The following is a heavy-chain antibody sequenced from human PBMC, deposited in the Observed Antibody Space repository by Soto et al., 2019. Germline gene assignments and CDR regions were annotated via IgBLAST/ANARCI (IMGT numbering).Heavy chain of an antibody. CDR3: ARGAMAKFDD. J-gene: IGHJ4*02. V-gene: IGHV1-69*13. D-gene: IGHD5-18*01. Sequence: SVKVSCKASGGTFGSQSIAWVRQAPGQGLEWMGGFIAMLGTPTYAKKVQGRATISADESLTSSYLELRSLRSEDTGVYFCARGAMAKFDDWCQGIVVTVSS. CDR2: FIAMLGTP. CDR1: GGTFGSQS.